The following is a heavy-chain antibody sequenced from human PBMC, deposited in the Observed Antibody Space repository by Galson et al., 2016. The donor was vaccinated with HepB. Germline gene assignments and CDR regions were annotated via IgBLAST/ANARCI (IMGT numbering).Heavy chain of an antibody. D-gene: IGHD4-23*01. CDR3: ARDYGGNSGWFDP. CDR1: GYTFTNYD. V-gene: IGHV1-8*01. Sequence: SVKVSCKASGYTFTNYDINWVRQATGQGLEWLGWMSPNSGNTGYAQNFQGRVTLTSDTSISTAYMELSSLRSDDTAVYYCARDYGGNSGWFDPWGQGTLVTVSS. CDR2: MSPNSGNT. J-gene: IGHJ5*02.